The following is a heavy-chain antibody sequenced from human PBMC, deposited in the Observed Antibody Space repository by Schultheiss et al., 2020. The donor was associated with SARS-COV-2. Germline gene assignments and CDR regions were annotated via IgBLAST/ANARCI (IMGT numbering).Heavy chain of an antibody. CDR2: IYTSGST. J-gene: IGHJ4*02. V-gene: IGHV4-61*02. Sequence: TLSLTFTVSGGSIASSRYYWNWIRRPAGKGLEWIGRIYTSGSTNYNPSLKSRVTISIDTSKNQFSLKLSSVTAADTAVYYCARNLIAVAGFDYWGQGTLVTVSS. CDR3: ARNLIAVAGFDY. D-gene: IGHD6-19*01. CDR1: GGSIASSRYY.